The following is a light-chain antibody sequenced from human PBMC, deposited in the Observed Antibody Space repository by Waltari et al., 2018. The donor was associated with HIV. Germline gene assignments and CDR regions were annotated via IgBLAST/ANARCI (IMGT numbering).Light chain of an antibody. CDR1: SSDIGSYY. CDR2: RNN. V-gene: IGLV1-47*01. CDR3: ATWDDNLSGVL. Sequence: QSVLTQPPSASGTPGQRVTISCSGSSSDIGSYYVYWFRQLPGTAPKLLIYRNNQRPLGVPDRFSGSKFGTSASLASSGLRSEDEADYYCATWDDNLSGVLFGGGTKLTVL. J-gene: IGLJ3*02.